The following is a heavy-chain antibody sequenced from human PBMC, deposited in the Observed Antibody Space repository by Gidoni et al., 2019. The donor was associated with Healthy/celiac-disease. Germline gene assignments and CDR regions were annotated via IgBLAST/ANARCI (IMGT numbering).Heavy chain of an antibody. D-gene: IGHD6-19*01. CDR2: ISGSGGST. Sequence: EVQLLESGGGLVQPGGSLRLSCAASGFPFSSYAMSWVRQAPGKGLEWVSAISGSGGSTYYADSVKGRFTISRDNSKNTLYLQMNSLRAEDTAVYYCAKDSSSGLMPFDYWGQGTLVTVSS. V-gene: IGHV3-23*01. CDR1: GFPFSSYA. CDR3: AKDSSSGLMPFDY. J-gene: IGHJ4*02.